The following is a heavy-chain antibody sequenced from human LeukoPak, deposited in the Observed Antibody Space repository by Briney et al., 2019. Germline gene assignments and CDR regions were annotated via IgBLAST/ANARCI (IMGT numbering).Heavy chain of an antibody. CDR2: INSDGSST. CDR3: ARGTHLWFGDLVHY. D-gene: IGHD3-10*01. CDR1: GFTFSSYW. V-gene: IGHV3-74*01. J-gene: IGHJ4*02. Sequence: GGSLRLSCAASGFTFSSYWMHWVRQAPGKGLVWVSRINSDGSSTSYADSVKGRFTISRDNAKNTRYLQMNSLRAEDTAVYYCARGTHLWFGDLVHYWGQGTLVTVSS.